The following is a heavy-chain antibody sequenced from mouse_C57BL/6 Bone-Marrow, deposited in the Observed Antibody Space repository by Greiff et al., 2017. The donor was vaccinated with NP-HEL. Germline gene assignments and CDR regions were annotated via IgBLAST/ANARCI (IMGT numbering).Heavy chain of an antibody. CDR1: GFNIKDDY. CDR2: IDPENGDT. CDR3: TTYDDGSMRYFDV. V-gene: IGHV14-4*01. D-gene: IGHD1-1*01. J-gene: IGHJ1*03. Sequence: VQLQQSGAELVRPGASVKLSCTASGFNIKDDYMHWVKQRPEQGLEWIGWIDPENGDTVYASKFQGKATITADTSSNTAYLQLSSLTSEDTAVYYCTTYDDGSMRYFDVWGTGTTVTVSS.